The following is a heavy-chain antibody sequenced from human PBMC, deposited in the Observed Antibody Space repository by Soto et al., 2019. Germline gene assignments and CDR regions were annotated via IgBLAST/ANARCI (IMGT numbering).Heavy chain of an antibody. D-gene: IGHD3-22*01. CDR3: ARDLFSSGVSFDP. J-gene: IGHJ5*02. V-gene: IGHV1-2*02. Sequence: GASVKVSCKASGYTFTGYYMHWVRQAPGRGLEWMGWINPNSGGTNYAQKFQGRVTMTRDTSISTAYMELSRLRSDDTAVYYCARDLFSSGVSFDPLAQGTMVTVSS. CDR2: INPNSGGT. CDR1: GYTFTGYY.